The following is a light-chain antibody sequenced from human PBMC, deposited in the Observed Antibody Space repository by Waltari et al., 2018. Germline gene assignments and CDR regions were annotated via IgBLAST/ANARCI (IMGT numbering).Light chain of an antibody. Sequence: DIVMTQSPDSLAVSLGERASIHCKSSQSVLYSSNHKNYLAWYQHKPGQPPKLLIYWASSRESGVPDRFSGSGSGTDFTLTISSLQAEDVAIYYCQQYYSTPLTFGGGTKVEIK. V-gene: IGKV4-1*01. CDR2: WAS. J-gene: IGKJ4*01. CDR3: QQYYSTPLT. CDR1: QSVLYSSNHKNY.